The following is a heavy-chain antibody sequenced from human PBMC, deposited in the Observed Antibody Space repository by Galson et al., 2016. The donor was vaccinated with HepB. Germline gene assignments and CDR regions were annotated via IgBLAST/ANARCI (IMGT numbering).Heavy chain of an antibody. V-gene: IGHV1-69*13. Sequence: SVKVSCKASGGTFSSFAISWVRQAPGHGPEWMGGIIPMFGTPNYAQNFQGRVTITADESTSTAYMELSSLTSEDSGVYYCARDLGDGYSPWARGYWGQGPLVTVSS. CDR1: GGTFSSFA. D-gene: IGHD5-24*01. CDR2: IIPMFGTP. CDR3: ARDLGDGYSPWARGY. J-gene: IGHJ4*02.